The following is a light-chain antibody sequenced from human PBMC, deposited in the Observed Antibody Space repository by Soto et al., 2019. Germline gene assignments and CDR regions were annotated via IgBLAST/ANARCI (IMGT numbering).Light chain of an antibody. CDR3: QQFNSYPIV. J-gene: IGKJ5*01. CDR2: EGS. CDR1: QCISRW. Sequence: DIHVTRSSAAGPACVGDRGTITCRDSQCISRWLTWYQQILGKARKVLIYEGSSWESGVVSRLSGSGSGREFTSTIGGLQPDDFATYYCQQFNSYPIVLGQGTRLEIK. V-gene: IGKV1-5*01.